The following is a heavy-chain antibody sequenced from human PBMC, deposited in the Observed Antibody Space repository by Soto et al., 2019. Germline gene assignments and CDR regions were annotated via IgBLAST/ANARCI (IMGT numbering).Heavy chain of an antibody. CDR1: GGSISSGDYY. CDR3: ARWWSGSRQGFDP. V-gene: IGHV4-31*03. D-gene: IGHD3-3*01. Sequence: QVQLQESGPGLVKPSQTLSLTCTVSGGSISSGDYYWSWIRQHPGKGLEWIGYIYYSGSTYYNPSLTSRVTISVDTSKNKSSLKLSSVTAADTAVYYCARWWSGSRQGFDPWGQGTLVTVSS. CDR2: IYYSGST. J-gene: IGHJ5*02.